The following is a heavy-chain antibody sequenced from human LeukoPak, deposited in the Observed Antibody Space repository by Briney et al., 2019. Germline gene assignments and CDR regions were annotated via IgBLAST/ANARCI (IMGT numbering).Heavy chain of an antibody. D-gene: IGHD3-3*01. Sequence: GGSLRLSCAASGFTFSSYAMSWVRQAPGKGLEWVSAISGGGGSTYYADSVKGRFTISRDNSKNTLYLQMNSLRAEDTAVYYCARDAIFGPANHPYDYWGQGTLVTVSS. V-gene: IGHV3-23*01. J-gene: IGHJ4*02. CDR3: ARDAIFGPANHPYDY. CDR1: GFTFSSYA. CDR2: ISGGGGST.